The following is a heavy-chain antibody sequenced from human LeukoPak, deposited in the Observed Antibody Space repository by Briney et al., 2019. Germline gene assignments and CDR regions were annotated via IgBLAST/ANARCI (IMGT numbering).Heavy chain of an antibody. CDR2: INPNSGGT. CDR1: GYTFTGYY. CDR3: ATTYYDYVWGSYRNEHFDY. D-gene: IGHD3-16*02. V-gene: IGHV1-2*02. Sequence: WASVKVSCKASGYTFTGYYMHWVRQAPGQGLEWMGWINPNSGGTNYAQKFQGSVNMTRDTSSSTAYMELSRLRSDDTAVYYCATTYYDYVWGSYRNEHFDYWGQGSLANVSS. J-gene: IGHJ4*02.